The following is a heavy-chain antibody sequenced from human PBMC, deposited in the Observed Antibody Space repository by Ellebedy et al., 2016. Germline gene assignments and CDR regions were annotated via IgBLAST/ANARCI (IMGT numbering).Heavy chain of an antibody. Sequence: GGSLRLSXAASGFNFSSYAMSWVRQAPGKGLEWISGITGSGAGTYYGDSVKGRFTISRDNSKNTLDLRMYSLTVEDTAVYYCAKDSRGYTGLHAFDIWGQGTVVTVSS. CDR2: ITGSGAGT. CDR3: AKDSRGYTGLHAFDI. J-gene: IGHJ3*02. CDR1: GFNFSSYA. D-gene: IGHD5-18*01. V-gene: IGHV3-23*01.